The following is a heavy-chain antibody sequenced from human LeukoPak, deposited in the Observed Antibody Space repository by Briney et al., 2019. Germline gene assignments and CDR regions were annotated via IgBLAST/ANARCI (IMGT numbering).Heavy chain of an antibody. D-gene: IGHD3-3*01. J-gene: IGHJ6*02. CDR3: ARNYDFWSGWPYYYGTDV. V-gene: IGHV3-21*01. Sequence: PGGSLRLSCAASGFTFSSYSMNWVRQAPGKGLEWVSSISSSSSYIYYADSVKGRFTISRDNAKNSLYLQMNSLRAEDTAVYYCARNYDFWSGWPYYYGTDVWGQGTTVTVSS. CDR1: GFTFSSYS. CDR2: ISSSSSYI.